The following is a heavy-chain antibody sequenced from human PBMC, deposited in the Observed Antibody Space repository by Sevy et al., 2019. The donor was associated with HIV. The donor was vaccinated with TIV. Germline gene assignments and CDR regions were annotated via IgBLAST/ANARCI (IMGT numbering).Heavy chain of an antibody. Sequence: GGSLRLSCAASGFTFSTYSMNWVRQAPGQGREWVSYISSSGSTIYYADSVKGRFTISRDNAKNSLYLQMNSLRAEDTAVYYCARSFTTQDYWGQGTLVTVSS. CDR1: GFTFSTYS. J-gene: IGHJ4*02. D-gene: IGHD1-1*01. CDR2: ISSSGSTI. CDR3: ARSFTTQDY. V-gene: IGHV3-48*01.